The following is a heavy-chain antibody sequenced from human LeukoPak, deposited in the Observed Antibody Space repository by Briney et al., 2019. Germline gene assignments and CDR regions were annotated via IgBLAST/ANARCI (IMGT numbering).Heavy chain of an antibody. CDR3: ATNPKDIVLMVYFDY. V-gene: IGHV4-39*01. CDR2: IYYSGST. CDR1: GGSISSSSHY. Sequence: SETLSLTCTVSGGSISSSSHYWGWIRQPPGKGLEWIGSIYYSGSTYYNPSLKSRVTISVDTSKIQFSLKLSSVTAADTAVYYCATNPKDIVLMVYFDYWGQGTLVTVSS. J-gene: IGHJ4*02. D-gene: IGHD2-8*01.